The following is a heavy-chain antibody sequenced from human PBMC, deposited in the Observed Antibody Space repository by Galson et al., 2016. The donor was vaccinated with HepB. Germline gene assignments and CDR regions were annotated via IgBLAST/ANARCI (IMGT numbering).Heavy chain of an antibody. CDR3: AKRHEYCPPVGCSVDY. CDR2: DSMDGRRK. V-gene: IGHV3-30*18. Sequence: SLRLSCAASGFTFSNRGMHWVRQAPGKGLEWVAADSMDGRRKFYADSVKGRFTISRDNSNNMLFLQMSSLRVDDTAVYYCAKRHEYCPPVGCSVDYWGQGTLVSVSS. D-gene: IGHD2/OR15-2a*01. CDR1: GFTFSNRG. J-gene: IGHJ4*02.